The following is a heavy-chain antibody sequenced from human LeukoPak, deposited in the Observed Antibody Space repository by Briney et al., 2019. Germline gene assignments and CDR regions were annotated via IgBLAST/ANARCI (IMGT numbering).Heavy chain of an antibody. J-gene: IGHJ4*02. CDR3: ARGGGWYSSGWYWRYFDY. D-gene: IGHD6-19*01. V-gene: IGHV4-59*01. CDR1: GGSMISYY. Sequence: PSETLSLTCSVSGGSMISYYWSWIRQPPGKGLEWIGYVYYSGSTNYNPSLKSRVTISVDTSKNQFSLKLSSMTAADTAVYYCARGGGWYSSGWYWRYFDYWGQGTLVTVSS. CDR2: VYYSGST.